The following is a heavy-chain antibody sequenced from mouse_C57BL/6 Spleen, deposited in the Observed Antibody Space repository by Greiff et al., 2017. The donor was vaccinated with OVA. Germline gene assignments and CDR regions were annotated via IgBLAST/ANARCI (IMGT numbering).Heavy chain of an antibody. CDR3: AKGNYPRGFDY. Sequence: QVQLQQPGADLVKPGASVKVSCKASGYTFTSYWMHWVKQRPGQGLEWIGRIHPSDSDTNYNQKFKGKATLTVDKTSSTAYMQLSSLTSENSAVDSWAKGNYPRGFDYWGQGTTLTVSS. J-gene: IGHJ2*01. CDR2: IHPSDSDT. CDR1: GYTFTSYW. V-gene: IGHV1-74*01. D-gene: IGHD2-1*01.